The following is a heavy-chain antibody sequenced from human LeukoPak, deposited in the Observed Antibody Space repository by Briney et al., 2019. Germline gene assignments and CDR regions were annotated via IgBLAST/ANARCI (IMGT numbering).Heavy chain of an antibody. D-gene: IGHD2-15*01. CDR2: IYTSGST. CDR3: ARDLGGSHYYYYYYMDV. CDR1: GGSISSYY. Sequence: SETLSLTCTVSGGSISSYYWSWIRQPAGKGLEWIGRIYTSGSTNYNPSLKSRVTMSVDTSKNQFSLKLSSVTAADTAVYYCARDLGGSHYYYYYYMDVWGKRTTATVSS. J-gene: IGHJ6*03. V-gene: IGHV4-4*07.